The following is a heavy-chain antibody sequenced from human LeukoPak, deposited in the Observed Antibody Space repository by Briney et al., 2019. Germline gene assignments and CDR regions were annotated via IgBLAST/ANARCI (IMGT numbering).Heavy chain of an antibody. D-gene: IGHD2-15*01. CDR2: IYYSGTT. CDR3: AREAKLLQDAFDI. V-gene: IGHV4-39*07. J-gene: IGHJ3*02. Sequence: PSETLSLTCTVSGGSISSSSYYWGWIRQPPGKGLEWIGSIYYSGTTYYNPSLKSRVAISVDTSKNQFSVKLSSVTAADTAVYYCAREAKLLQDAFDIWGQGTMVTVSS. CDR1: GGSISSSSYY.